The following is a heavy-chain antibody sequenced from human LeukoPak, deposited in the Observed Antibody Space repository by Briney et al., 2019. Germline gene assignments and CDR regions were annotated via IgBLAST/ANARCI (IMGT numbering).Heavy chain of an antibody. V-gene: IGHV1-69*06. CDR3: ARAVYYDIFPESFDY. D-gene: IGHD3-9*01. Sequence: ASVKVSCKASGYTFTTYGISWVRQAPGQGLEWMGGIIPIFGTANYAQKFQGRVTITADKSTSTAYMELSSLRSEDTAVYYCARAVYYDIFPESFDYWGQGTLVTVSS. CDR1: GYTFTTYG. J-gene: IGHJ4*02. CDR2: IIPIFGTA.